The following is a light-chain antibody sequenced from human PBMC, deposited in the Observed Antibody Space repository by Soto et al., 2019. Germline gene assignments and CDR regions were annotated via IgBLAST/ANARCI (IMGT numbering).Light chain of an antibody. CDR3: KKYNSAPRT. V-gene: IGKV1-9*01. Sequence: IQLTQTPSSLSASVGDRVTITCRASQGISSFLAWYQQKPGKAHKLLIYAASSLQSGVQSRFSGSGFGTDFTLTISSLQPEDAATYYCKKYNSAPRTFGQGTKVDIK. CDR1: QGISSF. J-gene: IGKJ1*01. CDR2: AAS.